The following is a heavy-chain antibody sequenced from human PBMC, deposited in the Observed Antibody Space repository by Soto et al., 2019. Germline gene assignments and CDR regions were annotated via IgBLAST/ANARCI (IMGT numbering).Heavy chain of an antibody. V-gene: IGHV3-30*18. CDR2: ISYDGSNT. J-gene: IGHJ4*01. CDR1: GFNFNSSG. D-gene: IGHD4-17*01. CDR3: TNADHGDYQDFDH. Sequence: PGGSLRLSCAASGFNFNSSGLNWVRQAPGKGLEWVAIISYDGSNTYYADSVKGRFTISRDNSKNTLYLQMNNLRPEDTAVYYCTNADHGDYQDFDHWGHVTLFTDSS.